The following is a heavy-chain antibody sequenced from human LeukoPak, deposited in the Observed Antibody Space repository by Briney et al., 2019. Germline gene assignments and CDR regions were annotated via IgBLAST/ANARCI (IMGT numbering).Heavy chain of an antibody. Sequence: SETLSLTCTVSGGSISSYYWSWLRQPPGKGLEWIGYIYYSGSTNYNPSLKSRVTISVDTSKNQFSLKLSSVTAADTAVYYCARDPRREDYVWGTTAHSNWYFDLWGRGTLVTVSS. D-gene: IGHD3-16*01. V-gene: IGHV4-59*01. CDR2: IYYSGST. CDR3: ARDPRREDYVWGTTAHSNWYFDL. J-gene: IGHJ2*01. CDR1: GGSISSYY.